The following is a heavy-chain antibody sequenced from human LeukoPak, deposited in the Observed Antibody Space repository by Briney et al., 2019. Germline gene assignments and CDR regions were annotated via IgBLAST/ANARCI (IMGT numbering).Heavy chain of an antibody. CDR2: INPNSGGT. D-gene: IGHD5-12*01. CDR3: ARVDRGYSGYDYSGYYYYMDV. CDR1: GYTFTSYG. Sequence: RGASVKVSCKASGYTFTSYGISWVRLAPGQGLEWMGWINPNSGGTNYAQKFQGRVTMTRDTSISTAYMELSRLRSDDTAVYYCARVDRGYSGYDYSGYYYYMDVWGKGTTVTISS. J-gene: IGHJ6*03. V-gene: IGHV1-2*02.